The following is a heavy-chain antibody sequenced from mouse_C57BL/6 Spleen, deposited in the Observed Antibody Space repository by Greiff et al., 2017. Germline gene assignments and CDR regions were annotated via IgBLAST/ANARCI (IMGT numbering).Heavy chain of an antibody. Sequence: QVQLKESGPGLVQPSQSLSITCTVSGFSLTSYGVHWVRQSPGKGLEWLGVIWSGGSTDYNAAFISRLSISKDNSKSQVFFKMNSLQADDTAIYYCARTYSKRDAMDYWGQGTSVTVSS. CDR1: GFSLTSYG. CDR2: IWSGGST. V-gene: IGHV2-2*01. J-gene: IGHJ4*01. D-gene: IGHD2-5*01. CDR3: ARTYSKRDAMDY.